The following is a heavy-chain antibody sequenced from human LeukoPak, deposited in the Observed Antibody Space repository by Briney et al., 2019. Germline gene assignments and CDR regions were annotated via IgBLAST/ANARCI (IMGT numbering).Heavy chain of an antibody. J-gene: IGHJ3*02. CDR3: AKDAYYYDILGAFDI. D-gene: IGHD3-22*01. CDR2: ISGSGGDT. V-gene: IGHV3-23*01. CDR1: GFTFSSYA. Sequence: PGGSLRLFCATSGFTFSSYAMTWVRQAPGKGLEWVSAISGSGGDTEYADSVKGRFTISRDNSKNMMYLQMNSLRAEDTAVYYCAKDAYYYDILGAFDIWGQGTMVTVSS.